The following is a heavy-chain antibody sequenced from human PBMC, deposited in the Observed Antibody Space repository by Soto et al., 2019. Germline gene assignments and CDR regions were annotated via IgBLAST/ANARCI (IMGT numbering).Heavy chain of an antibody. J-gene: IGHJ6*02. CDR1: GYPFTKFG. D-gene: IGHD2-21*01. CDR3: AKAGGDGALNHMGGMDF. Sequence: QPQLVQSGVELKKPGASVRVSCNASGYPFTKFGINWVRQAPGQGREWMGWISGNSGGTKHGPQFRDGLTMVTATSSKTACMALRGLTSDYTAVSYCAKAGGDGALNHMGGMDFWGQGTTVTVSS. CDR2: ISGNSGGT. V-gene: IGHV1-18*01.